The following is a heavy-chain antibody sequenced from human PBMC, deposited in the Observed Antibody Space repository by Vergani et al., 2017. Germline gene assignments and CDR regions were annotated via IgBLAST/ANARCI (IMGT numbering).Heavy chain of an antibody. Sequence: QVHLVQSGPEVQKPGASVTVSCKPSGYTFTAYYLHCVRQAPGQGLEWVGWINPYNGDTKYSQDFEGRVTMSRDTSSNTAYMEVSSLRSDDTAVYYCARFRPLHCDRPSCYRLDYWGPGTPVTVSS. D-gene: IGHD2-2*01. CDR1: GYTFTAYY. V-gene: IGHV1-2*02. CDR3: ARFRPLHCDRPSCYRLDY. CDR2: INPYNGDT. J-gene: IGHJ4*02.